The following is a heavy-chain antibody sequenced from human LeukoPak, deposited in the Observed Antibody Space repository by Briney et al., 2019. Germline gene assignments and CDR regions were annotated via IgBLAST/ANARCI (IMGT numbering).Heavy chain of an antibody. J-gene: IGHJ4*02. CDR1: GDSVSSNSAA. V-gene: IGHV6-1*01. D-gene: IGHD6-13*01. Sequence: SQTLSLTCAISGDSVSSNSAAWNWNRQSPSRGLEWLGWTFYRSKWYNDYAVSVKSRITINPDTTKNQFSLQLNSVTPEDTAVYYCAREYSISRTPNRHDYWGQGTLVTVSS. CDR2: TFYRSKWYN. CDR3: AREYSISRTPNRHDY.